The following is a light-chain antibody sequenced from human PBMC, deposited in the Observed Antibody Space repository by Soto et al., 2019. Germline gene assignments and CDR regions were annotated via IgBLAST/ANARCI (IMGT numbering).Light chain of an antibody. CDR2: EDN. Sequence: NFMLTQPHSVSESPGKTVTISCTRSSGSIASNFVQWYRQRPGSSPTTVIYEDNQRPSGVPDRFSGSIDSSSNSASLTISGRQTEDEADYYCQSFDSNSQVFGGGTKLTVL. CDR3: QSFDSNSQV. V-gene: IGLV6-57*01. J-gene: IGLJ3*02. CDR1: SGSIASNF.